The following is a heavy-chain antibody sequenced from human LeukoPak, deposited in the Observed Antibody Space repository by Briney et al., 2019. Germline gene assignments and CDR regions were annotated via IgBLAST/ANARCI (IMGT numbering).Heavy chain of an antibody. J-gene: IGHJ5*02. D-gene: IGHD6-19*01. Sequence: SETVSLTCTVSGYSISSGYYWAWIRQPPGKGLEWIGSIYYSGNTYYNPSLKSRVTISLDTSKNQFSPKLSSVTAADTAVYYCARDRIAVADPPNWFDPWGQGTLVTVSS. CDR2: IYYSGNT. CDR3: ARDRIAVADPPNWFDP. CDR1: GYSISSGYY. V-gene: IGHV4-38-2*02.